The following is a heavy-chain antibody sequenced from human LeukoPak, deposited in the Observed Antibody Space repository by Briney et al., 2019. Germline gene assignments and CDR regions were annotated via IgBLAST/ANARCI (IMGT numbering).Heavy chain of an antibody. CDR3: ARASNWFGP. J-gene: IGHJ5*02. Sequence: SETLSLTCAVYGGSFSGYYWSWIRQPPGKGLEWIGEINHSGSTNYNPSLKSRVTISVDTSKNQFSLKLSSVTAADTAVYYCARASNWFGPWGQGTLVTVSS. CDR1: GGSFSGYY. CDR2: INHSGST. V-gene: IGHV4-34*01.